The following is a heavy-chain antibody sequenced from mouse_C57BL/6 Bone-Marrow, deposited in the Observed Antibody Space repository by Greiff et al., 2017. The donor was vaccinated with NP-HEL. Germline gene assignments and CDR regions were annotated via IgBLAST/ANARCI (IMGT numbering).Heavy chain of an antibody. CDR1: GFTFSSYA. CDR2: ISDGGSYT. CDR3: GRAPQFITTVVATLYYAMDY. D-gene: IGHD1-1*01. Sequence: EVMLVESGGGLVKPGGSLKLSCAASGFTFSSYAMSWVRQTPEKRLEWVATISDGGSYTYYPDNVKGRFTISRDNAKTNLYLQMSHLKSEDTAMYYCGRAPQFITTVVATLYYAMDYWGQGTSVTVSS. V-gene: IGHV5-4*03. J-gene: IGHJ4*01.